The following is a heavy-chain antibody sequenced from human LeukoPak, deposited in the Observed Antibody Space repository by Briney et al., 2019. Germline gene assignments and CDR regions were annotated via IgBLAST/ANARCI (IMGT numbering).Heavy chain of an antibody. D-gene: IGHD6-19*01. J-gene: IGHJ6*03. CDR3: ARVRSSPTLKYYYMDV. CDR2: ISSSSSYI. CDR1: VFTFSSYS. Sequence: GGSLRLSCAASVFTFSSYSMNWVREAPGKGLGWVSSISSSSSYIYYADSVKGRFTISRDNAKNSLYLQMNSLRAEDTAVYYCARVRSSPTLKYYYMDVWGKGTTVTVSS. V-gene: IGHV3-21*01.